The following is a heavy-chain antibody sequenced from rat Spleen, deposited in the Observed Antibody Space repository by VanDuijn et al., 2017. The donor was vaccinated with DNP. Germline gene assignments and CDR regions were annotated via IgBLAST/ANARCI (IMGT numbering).Heavy chain of an antibody. CDR2: ISYNGGTP. CDR3: ARHRTIMPYYYSMDA. V-gene: IGHV5-7*01. J-gene: IGHJ4*01. D-gene: IGHD1-12*01. CDR1: GFTFNDYY. Sequence: EVLLVESDGGFVQPGGSLELSCAVSGFTFNDYYMAWVRQAPAKGLEWVATISYNGGTPYYRDSVKGRFTISRDNAQSTLYLQMDSLGSEDRATYYCARHRTIMPYYYSMDAWGQGASVTVSS.